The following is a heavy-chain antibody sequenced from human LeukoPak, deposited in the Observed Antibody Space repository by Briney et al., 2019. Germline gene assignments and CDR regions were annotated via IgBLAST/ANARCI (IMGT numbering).Heavy chain of an antibody. D-gene: IGHD4-17*01. CDR3: ARGYGDYGFDAFDI. CDR1: GGPISSYY. J-gene: IGHJ3*02. CDR2: IYYSGST. V-gene: IGHV4-59*01. Sequence: SETLSLTCTVSGGPISSYYWSWIRQPPGKGLEWIGYIYYSGSTNYNPSLKSRVTISVDTSKNQFSLKLSSVTAADTAVYYCARGYGDYGFDAFDIWGQGTMVTVSS.